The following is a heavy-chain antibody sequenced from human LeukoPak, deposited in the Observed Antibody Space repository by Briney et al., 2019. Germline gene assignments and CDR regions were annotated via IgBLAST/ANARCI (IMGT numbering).Heavy chain of an antibody. D-gene: IGHD3-22*01. CDR2: IISIFGTA. J-gene: IGHJ4*02. CDR3: ARGVYYYDSSGYWFDY. CDR1: GGTFSSYA. V-gene: IGHV1-69*05. Sequence: ASVKVSCKASGGTFSSYAIIWVRQAPGQGLEWMGGIISIFGTANYAQKFQGRVTITTDESTSTAYMELSSLRSEDTAVYYCARGVYYYDSSGYWFDYWGQRTLVTVSS.